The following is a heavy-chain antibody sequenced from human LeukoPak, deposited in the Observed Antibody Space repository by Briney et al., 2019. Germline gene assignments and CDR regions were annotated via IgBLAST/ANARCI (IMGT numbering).Heavy chain of an antibody. CDR2: KYYSGSA. CDR3: ATPYCSSISCLDVFNV. CDR1: GVSVSDGRYY. D-gene: IGHD2-2*01. J-gene: IGHJ3*01. Sequence: PSETLSLTCTVSGVSVSDGRYYWTWIRQHPGKGLEWIVYKYYSGSAKYNPSLKSRLTISIDTSKNQFSLQLSSVTAADTATYYCATPYCSSISCLDVFNVWGQGTRVTVSS. V-gene: IGHV4-31*03.